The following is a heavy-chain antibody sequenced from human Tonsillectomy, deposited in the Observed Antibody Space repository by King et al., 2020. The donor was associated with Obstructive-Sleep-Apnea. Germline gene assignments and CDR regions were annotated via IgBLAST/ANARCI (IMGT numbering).Heavy chain of an antibody. CDR3: ASTMATIGYYYYGMDV. Sequence: VQLQESGPGLVKPSETLSLTCTVSGDSISIYYWSWIRQPPGKGLEWIGYIYYSGSTNYNPSLKSRVTISVDTSKNQLSLKLSSVTAADTAVYYCASTMATIGYYYYGMDVWGQGTTVTVSS. D-gene: IGHD5-24*01. CDR2: IYYSGST. CDR1: GDSISIYY. J-gene: IGHJ6*02. V-gene: IGHV4-59*08.